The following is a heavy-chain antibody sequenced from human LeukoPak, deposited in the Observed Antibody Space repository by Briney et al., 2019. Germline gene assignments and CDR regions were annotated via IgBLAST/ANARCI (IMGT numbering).Heavy chain of an antibody. D-gene: IGHD6-13*01. CDR3: ARGPHSSSWYHNWFDP. J-gene: IGHJ5*02. Sequence: ASVKVSCKASGYTFTSYDINWVRQATGQGLEWMGWMNPNSGNTGYAQKFQGRVTITRNTSISTAYMELSSLRSEDTAVYYCARGPHSSSWYHNWFDPWGQGTLVTVSS. V-gene: IGHV1-8*03. CDR1: GYTFTSYD. CDR2: MNPNSGNT.